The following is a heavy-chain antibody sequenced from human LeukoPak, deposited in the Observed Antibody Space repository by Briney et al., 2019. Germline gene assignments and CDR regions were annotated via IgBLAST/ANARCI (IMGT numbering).Heavy chain of an antibody. CDR3: AKGPSGGYSTPFFDY. Sequence: GGSLRLSCTASGFTFSSYAMSWVRQAPGKGLEWVSAISTSGGLTYHADSVKGRFTISRDNSKNTLHLQMNSLRAEDTAVYYCAKGPSGGYSTPFFDYWGQGTLVTVSS. J-gene: IGHJ4*02. CDR1: GFTFSSYA. V-gene: IGHV3-23*01. CDR2: ISTSGGLT. D-gene: IGHD4-23*01.